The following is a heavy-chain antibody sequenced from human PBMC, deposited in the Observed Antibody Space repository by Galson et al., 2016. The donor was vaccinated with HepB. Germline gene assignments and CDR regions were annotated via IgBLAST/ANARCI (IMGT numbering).Heavy chain of an antibody. V-gene: IGHV4-59*01. J-gene: IGHJ4*02. CDR2: IYDSGST. Sequence: SETLSLTCTVSGGSINGYYLSWIRQPPGKGLEWIGYIYDSGSTKYSPSLKSRVTISEDTSKNHFSLKLSSVTAADTAVYFCARGVEWLIDDWGQGTQVTVSS. CDR3: ARGVEWLIDD. CDR1: GGSINGYY. D-gene: IGHD5-24*01.